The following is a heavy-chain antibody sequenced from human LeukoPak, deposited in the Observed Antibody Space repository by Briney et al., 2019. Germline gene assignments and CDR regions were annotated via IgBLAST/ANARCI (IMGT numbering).Heavy chain of an antibody. D-gene: IGHD6-19*01. CDR2: IIPIFGTA. V-gene: IGHV1-69*05. CDR1: GGTFSSYA. CDR3: ARDRVAVAGPDAFDI. Sequence: ASVKVSCKASGGTFSSYAISCVRQAPGQGLERMGRIIPIFGTANYAQKFQGRVTITTDESTSTAYMELSSLRSEDTAVYYCARDRVAVAGPDAFDIWGQGTMVTVSS. J-gene: IGHJ3*02.